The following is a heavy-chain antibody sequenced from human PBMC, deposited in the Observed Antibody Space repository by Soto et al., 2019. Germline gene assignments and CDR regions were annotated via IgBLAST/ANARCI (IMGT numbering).Heavy chain of an antibody. Sequence: SETLSLTCAVSGYSISSGYYWGWIRQPPGKGLEWIGSIYHSGSTYYNPSLKSRVTISVDTSKNQFSLKLSSVTAADTAVYYCARDLYDILTGYNFDPWGQGTLVTVSS. CDR1: GYSISSGYY. J-gene: IGHJ5*02. CDR3: ARDLYDILTGYNFDP. D-gene: IGHD3-9*01. V-gene: IGHV4-38-2*02. CDR2: IYHSGST.